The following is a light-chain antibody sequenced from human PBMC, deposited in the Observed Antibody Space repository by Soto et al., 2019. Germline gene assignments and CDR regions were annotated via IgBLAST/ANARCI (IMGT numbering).Light chain of an antibody. Sequence: DVQMTQSPSTLSASVGDSVTITCRDSQSISTWLAWYQQKPGRAPKLLMFDASNLQSGVPSRFSGSGSGTEFTLTINSLQPDDLATYYCHEYSGYEFTFGGGTKVEI. CDR1: QSISTW. V-gene: IGKV1-5*01. J-gene: IGKJ4*01. CDR3: HEYSGYEFT. CDR2: DAS.